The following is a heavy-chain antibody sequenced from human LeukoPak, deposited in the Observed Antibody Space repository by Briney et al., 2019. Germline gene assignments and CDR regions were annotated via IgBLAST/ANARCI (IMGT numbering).Heavy chain of an antibody. CDR1: GGSFSGYY. J-gene: IGHJ4*02. D-gene: IGHD3-10*01. Sequence: PSETLSLTCAVYGGSFSGYYWSWIRQPPGKGLEWIGEINHSGSTNYNPSLKSRVTISVDTSKNQFSLKLSSVTAADTAVYYCARGRGSRHSTMVRGVIILDYWGQGTLVTVSS. V-gene: IGHV4-34*01. CDR2: INHSGST. CDR3: ARGRGSRHSTMVRGVIILDY.